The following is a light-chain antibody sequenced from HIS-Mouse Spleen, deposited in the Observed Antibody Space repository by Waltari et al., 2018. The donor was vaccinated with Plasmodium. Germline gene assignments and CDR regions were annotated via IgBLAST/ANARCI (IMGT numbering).Light chain of an antibody. V-gene: IGLV2-23*03. Sequence: QSALTQPASVSGSPGPPITTSCTRPRSDAGSYNLVPWYQQHPGKAPKLMIYEGSKRPSGVSNRFSGSKSGNTASLTISGLQAEDEADYYCCSYAGSSTFVVFGGGTKLTVL. J-gene: IGLJ2*01. CDR1: RSDAGSYNL. CDR3: CSYAGSSTFVV. CDR2: EGS.